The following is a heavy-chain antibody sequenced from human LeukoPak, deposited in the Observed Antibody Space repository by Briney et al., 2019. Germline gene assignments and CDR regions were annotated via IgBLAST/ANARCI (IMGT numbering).Heavy chain of an antibody. J-gene: IGHJ5*02. Sequence: GGSLRLSCAASGFTFSSYEMNWVRQAPGKGLEWVSYISSSGGTIYYADSVKGRFTISRDNAKNSLYLQMNSLRAEDTAVYYCARDWGSWFDPWGQGTLVTVSS. V-gene: IGHV3-48*03. CDR2: ISSSGGTI. D-gene: IGHD3-16*01. CDR3: ARDWGSWFDP. CDR1: GFTFSSYE.